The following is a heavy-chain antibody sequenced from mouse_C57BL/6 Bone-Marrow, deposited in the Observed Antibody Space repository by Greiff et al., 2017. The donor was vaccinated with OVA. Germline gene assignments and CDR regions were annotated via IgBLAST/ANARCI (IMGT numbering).Heavy chain of an antibody. V-gene: IGHV1-72*01. CDR3: ARGRERRAMDY. CDR1: GYTFTSYW. J-gene: IGHJ4*01. CDR2: IGPNSGGT. D-gene: IGHD2-12*01. Sequence: QVQLMQPGAELVKPGASVKLSCEASGYTFTSYWMPWVRQSPGRGLEWIGRIGPNSGGTKYTEKFKGKATLTVDKPSSTAYMQLSSLTSEDSAVDYCARGRERRAMDYWGQGTAVTVS.